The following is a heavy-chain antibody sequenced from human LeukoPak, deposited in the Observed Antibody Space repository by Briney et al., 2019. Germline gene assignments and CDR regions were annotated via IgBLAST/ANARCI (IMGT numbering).Heavy chain of an antibody. CDR3: ARDPKGYRYFDL. CDR2: ISYDGSNK. CDR1: GFTFSSYA. V-gene: IGHV3-30*14. Sequence: PGGSLRLSCAASGFTFSSYAMHWVRQAPGKGLEWVAVISYDGSNKYYADSVKGRFTISRENAKNSLHLQMNSLRAGDTAVYYCARDPKGYRYFDLWGRGTLVTVSS. J-gene: IGHJ2*01.